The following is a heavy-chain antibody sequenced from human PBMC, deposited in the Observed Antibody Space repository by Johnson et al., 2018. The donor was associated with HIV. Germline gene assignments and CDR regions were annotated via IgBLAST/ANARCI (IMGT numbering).Heavy chain of an antibody. D-gene: IGHD4-11*01. V-gene: IGHV3-7*03. CDR3: AKDTRMTTVTPGALNI. J-gene: IGHJ3*02. Sequence: VQLVESGGGLVQPGGSLRLSCAASGFTFSSYWMSWVRQAPGKGLEWVANIKQGGSEKYYVDSVKGRFSISRDNSKNTLYLQMNSLRVEDTALYYCAKDTRMTTVTPGALNIWGQGTMVTVSS. CDR1: GFTFSSYW. CDR2: IKQGGSEK.